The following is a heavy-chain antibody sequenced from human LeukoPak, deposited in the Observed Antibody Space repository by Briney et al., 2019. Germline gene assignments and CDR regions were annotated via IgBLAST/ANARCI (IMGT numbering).Heavy chain of an antibody. CDR3: ARSYASYDY. Sequence: AAGNGSSTASGYTFTSYYMHWVRQAPGQGVEWMGITNPSDGSTSYAQKSQGRVTMTRDTSTSTAYMELSSPRSADPDVYYCARSYASYDYWGQGTLVTVSS. J-gene: IGHJ4*02. CDR2: TNPSDGST. V-gene: IGHV1-46*01. D-gene: IGHD3-16*01. CDR1: GYTFTSYY.